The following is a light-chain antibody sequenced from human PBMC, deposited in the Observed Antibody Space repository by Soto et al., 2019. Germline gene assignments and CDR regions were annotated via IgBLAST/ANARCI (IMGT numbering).Light chain of an antibody. J-gene: IGKJ1*01. CDR2: DTS. V-gene: IGKV3-15*01. CDR3: QKYNNWPWT. CDR1: QSVRSN. Sequence: EIVMTQSPAILSVSPGERATLSCRASQSVRSNLAWYQQKPGQAPRLLIYDTSTRATGIPGRFSGSGSGTEFTLTISSLQSEDFGVYHCQKYNNWPWTFGQGTKVEIK.